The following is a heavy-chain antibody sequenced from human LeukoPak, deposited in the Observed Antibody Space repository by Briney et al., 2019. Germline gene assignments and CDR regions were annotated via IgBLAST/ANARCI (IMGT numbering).Heavy chain of an antibody. J-gene: IGHJ4*02. CDR1: GFTFSSYS. CDR2: IKSKTDGGTT. V-gene: IGHV3-15*07. Sequence: PGGSLRLSCAASGFTFSSYSMNWVRQAPGKGLEWVGRIKSKTDGGTTDYAAPVKGRFTISRDDSKNTLYLQMNSLKTEDAAVYYCTTEGSGSYIAFDYWGQGTLVTVSS. D-gene: IGHD1-26*01. CDR3: TTEGSGSYIAFDY.